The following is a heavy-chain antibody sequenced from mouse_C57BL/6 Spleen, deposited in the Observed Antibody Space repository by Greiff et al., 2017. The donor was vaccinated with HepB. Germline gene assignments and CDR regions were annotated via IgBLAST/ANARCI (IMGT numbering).Heavy chain of an antibody. J-gene: IGHJ4*01. D-gene: IGHD2-5*01. CDR3: ARDYSKGGYAMDY. CDR2: ISYDGSN. Sequence: EVKLMESGPGLVKPSQSLSLTCSVTGYSITSGYYWNWIRQFPGNKLEWMGYISYDGSNNYNPSLKNRISITRDTSKNQFFLKLNSVTTEDTATYYCARDYSKGGYAMDYWGQGTSVTVSS. V-gene: IGHV3-6*01. CDR1: GYSITSGYY.